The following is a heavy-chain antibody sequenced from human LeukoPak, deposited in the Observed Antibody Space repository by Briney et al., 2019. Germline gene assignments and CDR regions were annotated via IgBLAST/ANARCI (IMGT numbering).Heavy chain of an antibody. D-gene: IGHD3-22*01. CDR1: GYTFTGYY. Sequence: ASVKVSCKASGYTFTGYYMHWVRQAPGQGLEWMGWINPNSGGTNYAQKFQGRVTMTEDTSTDTAYMELSSLRSEDTAVYYCATRGYYDSSVMGFDYWGQGTLVTVSS. CDR3: ATRGYYDSSVMGFDY. V-gene: IGHV1-2*02. J-gene: IGHJ4*02. CDR2: INPNSGGT.